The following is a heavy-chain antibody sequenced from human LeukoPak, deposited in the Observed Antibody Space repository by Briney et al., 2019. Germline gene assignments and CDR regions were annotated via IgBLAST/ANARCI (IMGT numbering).Heavy chain of an antibody. D-gene: IGHD1-1*01. V-gene: IGHV3-7*05. CDR3: ARDHSGTFDY. Sequence: GGSLRLSCAASGFTFSTYWMSWVRQAPGRGLEWVANVNQDGSQKNYVDSVKGRFTISRDNAKNSLYLQMSSLRAEDTAVYYCARDHSGTFDYWGQGSLVTVSS. J-gene: IGHJ4*02. CDR1: GFTFSTYW. CDR2: VNQDGSQK.